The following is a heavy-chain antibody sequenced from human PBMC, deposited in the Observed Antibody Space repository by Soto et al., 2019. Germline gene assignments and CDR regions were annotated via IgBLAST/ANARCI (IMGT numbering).Heavy chain of an antibody. CDR2: TYYRSKWYY. CDR3: ARGEQYSGRIFDY. Sequence: QTPSLTCAITGVSASSNSAGRSWVRQSPSRGLEWLGRTYYRSKWYYEYAVSVRGRITINPDTSKNQYSLQLNSVTPEDTAVYCCARGEQYSGRIFDYWGQGTLVTVSS. J-gene: IGHJ4*01. V-gene: IGHV6-1*01. CDR1: GVSASSNSAG. D-gene: IGHD1-26*01.